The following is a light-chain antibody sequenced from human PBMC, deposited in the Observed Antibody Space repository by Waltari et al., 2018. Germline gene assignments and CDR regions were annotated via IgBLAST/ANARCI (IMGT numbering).Light chain of an antibody. V-gene: IGLV3-1*01. CDR1: KSGYKY. CDR3: QAWDSTSAHYV. CDR2: QST. J-gene: IGLJ1*01. Sequence: SYELIQPPSVSVTPGQTARITCSGDKSGYKYVCWYQQKPGQSPVVVFYQSTKRPSGIPGRFSGANAGNTATLTTSGTQAVDEADDYCQAWDSTSAHYVFGTGTKVTVL.